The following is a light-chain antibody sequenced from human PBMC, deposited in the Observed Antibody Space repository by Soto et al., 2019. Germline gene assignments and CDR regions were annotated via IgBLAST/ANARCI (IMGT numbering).Light chain of an antibody. CDR3: PQRSNWLPYT. CDR1: QSVSSY. CDR2: DAS. V-gene: IGKV3-11*01. J-gene: IGKJ2*01. Sequence: EIVLTQSPATLSLSPGERATLPCRASQSVSSYLAWYQQKPGQAPRLLIYDASNRATGIPARFSGTGSGTDFTLTISSLEPEDFAVYYCPQRSNWLPYTFGQGTQLEIK.